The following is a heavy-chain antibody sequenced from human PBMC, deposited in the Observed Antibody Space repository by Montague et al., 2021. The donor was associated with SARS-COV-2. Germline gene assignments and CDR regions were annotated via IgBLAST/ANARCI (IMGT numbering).Heavy chain of an antibody. CDR1: VGSISSYY. D-gene: IGHD3-10*01. CDR3: ARVPVLLWFGERGYWFDP. V-gene: IGHV4-59*01. Sequence: SETLSLTCTVSVGSISSYYWSWIRQPPGKRLECIGYIYYSGSTNYNPSLKSRVTISVETSKNQFSLKLSSVTAADTAVYYCARVPVLLWFGERGYWFDPWGQGTLVTVSS. CDR2: IYYSGST. J-gene: IGHJ5*02.